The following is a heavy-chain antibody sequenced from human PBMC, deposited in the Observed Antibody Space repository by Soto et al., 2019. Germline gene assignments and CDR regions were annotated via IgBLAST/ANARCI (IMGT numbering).Heavy chain of an antibody. CDR3: ARDWIQLWSDYYYGMDV. D-gene: IGHD5-18*01. V-gene: IGHV4-30-4*06. CDR2: IYYSGST. Sequence: RWVLQNPLKGLEWIGYIYYSGSTYYNPSLKSRVTISVDTSKNQFSLKLSSVTAADTAVYYCARDWIQLWSDYYYGMDVWGQGTTVTVSS. J-gene: IGHJ6*02.